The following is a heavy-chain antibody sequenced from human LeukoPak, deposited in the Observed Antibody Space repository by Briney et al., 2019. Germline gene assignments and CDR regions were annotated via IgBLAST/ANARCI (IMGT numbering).Heavy chain of an antibody. CDR1: GFTFSSYW. Sequence: GGSLRLSCAASGFTFSSYWMNWVRQAPGKGLEWVSFISSSSYIYYADSVKGRFTISRDNAKNSLYLQMNSLGAEDTAVYYCARDLRSSGYYAFDYWGQGTLVTVSS. CDR2: ISSSSYI. J-gene: IGHJ4*02. CDR3: ARDLRSSGYYAFDY. V-gene: IGHV3-21*01. D-gene: IGHD3-22*01.